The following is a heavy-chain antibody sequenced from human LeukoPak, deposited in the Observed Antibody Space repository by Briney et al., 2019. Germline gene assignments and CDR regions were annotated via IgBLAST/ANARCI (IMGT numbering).Heavy chain of an antibody. CDR1: GGSITGGGYS. V-gene: IGHV4-30-2*01. J-gene: IGHJ4*02. CDR3: ARGAALVTHKYFDY. CDR2: FYHGGST. Sequence: SETLSLTCTVSGGSITGGGYSWSWIRQAPGKGLKWIGYFYHGGSTSYNPSLRSRVTISVDRSKNQFSLKLTSVTAADTAVYYCARGAALVTHKYFDYWGPGTLVTVST. D-gene: IGHD5-18*01.